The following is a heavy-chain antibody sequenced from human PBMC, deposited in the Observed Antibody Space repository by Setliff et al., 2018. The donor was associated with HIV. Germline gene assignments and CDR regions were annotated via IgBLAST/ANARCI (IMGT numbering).Heavy chain of an antibody. V-gene: IGHV4-39*07. Sequence: SETLSLTCIVSGGSISSSSYYWGWIRQPPGKGLEWIGTVYYSGSTYYNPSLKSRVTISVDTSENQFSLKLSSVTAAGTAVYYCARDGYSSSWYVISGSFDYWGQGILVTSPQ. J-gene: IGHJ4*02. D-gene: IGHD6-13*01. CDR1: GGSISSSSYY. CDR2: VYYSGST. CDR3: ARDGYSSSWYVISGSFDY.